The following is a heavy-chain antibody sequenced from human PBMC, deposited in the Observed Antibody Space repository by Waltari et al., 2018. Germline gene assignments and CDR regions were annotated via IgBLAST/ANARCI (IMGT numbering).Heavy chain of an antibody. Sequence: SLRLSCAASGFTFSSYAMHWVRQAPGKGLEWVAVISYDGSNKYYADSVKGRFTISRDNAKNSLYLQMNSLRAEDTAVYYCARDSGRVIAVALYYYYGMDVWGQGTTVTVSS. CDR1: GFTFSSYA. CDR2: ISYDGSNK. CDR3: ARDSGRVIAVALYYYYGMDV. D-gene: IGHD6-19*01. J-gene: IGHJ6*02. V-gene: IGHV3-30*07.